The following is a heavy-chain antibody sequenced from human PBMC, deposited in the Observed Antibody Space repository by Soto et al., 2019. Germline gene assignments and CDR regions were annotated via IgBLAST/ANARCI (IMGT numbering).Heavy chain of an antibody. CDR1: GFTFGDYA. CDR2: IRSKAYGGTT. J-gene: IGHJ6*02. CDR3: TRDCSGGSCYSLNKDYYYYYGMDV. D-gene: IGHD2-15*01. Sequence: PGGSLRLSCTASGFTFGDYAMSWFRQAPGKGLEWVGFIRSKAYGGTTEYAASVKGRFTISRDDSKSIAYLQMNSLKTEDTAVYYCTRDCSGGSCYSLNKDYYYYYGMDVWGQGTTVTVSS. V-gene: IGHV3-49*03.